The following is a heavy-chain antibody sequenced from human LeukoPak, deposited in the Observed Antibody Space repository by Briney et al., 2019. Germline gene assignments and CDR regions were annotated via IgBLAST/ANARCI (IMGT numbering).Heavy chain of an antibody. CDR3: ARVRYCSSTSCRGAFDI. D-gene: IGHD2-2*01. J-gene: IGHJ3*02. V-gene: IGHV3-72*01. Sequence: GESLRLSCEVSGFTFSSSRMNWVRQAPGKGLEWVGRTRNKANSYTTEYAASVKGRFTISRDDSKNSLYLQMNSLKTEDTAVYYCARVRYCSSTSCRGAFDIWGQGTMVTVSS. CDR1: GFTFSSSR. CDR2: TRNKANSYTT.